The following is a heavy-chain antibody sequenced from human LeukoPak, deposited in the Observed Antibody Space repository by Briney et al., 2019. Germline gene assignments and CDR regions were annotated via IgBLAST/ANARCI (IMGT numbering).Heavy chain of an antibody. CDR2: ITYSGST. Sequence: SETLSLTCTVSGGSISSSTYYWAWIRQSPGKGLEWIGSITYSGSTYYNPSLESRVTISADTSKNQFSLRLISVTAVDTAVYYCARQGVGATDCWGQGTLVTVSS. J-gene: IGHJ4*02. CDR1: GGSISSSTYY. V-gene: IGHV4-39*01. D-gene: IGHD1-26*01. CDR3: ARQGVGATDC.